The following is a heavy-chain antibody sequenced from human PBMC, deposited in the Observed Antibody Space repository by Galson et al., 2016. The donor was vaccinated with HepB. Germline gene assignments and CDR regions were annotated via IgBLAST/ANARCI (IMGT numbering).Heavy chain of an antibody. CDR3: ARVDGILAGHYRPLDC. CDR1: GFIFSNYA. Sequence: SLRLSCAASGFIFSNYAMHWVRQAPDKGLEWVAVISYDGNHNKYADSVKGRFTISRDNSENTLYLEMNSLRAEDTAVYYCARVDGILAGHYRPLDCWGQGTLVTVSS. V-gene: IGHV3-30-3*01. D-gene: IGHD3-9*01. J-gene: IGHJ4*02. CDR2: ISYDGNHN.